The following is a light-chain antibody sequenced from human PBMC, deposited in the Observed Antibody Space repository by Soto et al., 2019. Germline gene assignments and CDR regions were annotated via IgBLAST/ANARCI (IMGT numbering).Light chain of an antibody. CDR1: QSVSSY. Sequence: ESVLTQSPATLSLSTGERATLSCRASQSVSSYLAWYQQKPGQAPRLLIYDASNRATGIPARFSGSGSGTDFTLTISSLEPEDFAVYYCQQRSNWPPLTFGGGTKVEIK. V-gene: IGKV3-11*01. J-gene: IGKJ4*01. CDR2: DAS. CDR3: QQRSNWPPLT.